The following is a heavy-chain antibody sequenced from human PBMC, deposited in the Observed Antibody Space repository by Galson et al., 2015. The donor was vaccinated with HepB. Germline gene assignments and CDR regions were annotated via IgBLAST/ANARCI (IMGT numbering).Heavy chain of an antibody. CDR2: IYYSGST. D-gene: IGHD4-17*01. J-gene: IGHJ4*02. CDR3: ARYARMLDPYYGDYGSLDY. Sequence: ETLSLTCTVSGGSISSYYWSWIRQPPGKGLEWIGYIYYSGSTNYNPSLKSRVTISVDTSKNQFSLKLSSVTAADTAVYYCARYARMLDPYYGDYGSLDYWGQGTLVTVSS. V-gene: IGHV4-59*01. CDR1: GGSISSYY.